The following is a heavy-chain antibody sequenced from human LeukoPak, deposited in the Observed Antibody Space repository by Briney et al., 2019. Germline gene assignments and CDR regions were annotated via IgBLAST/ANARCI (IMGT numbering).Heavy chain of an antibody. CDR2: ISYDGSNK. CDR3: AKDAYYGSGRYTPEPDY. CDR1: GFTFSSYG. D-gene: IGHD3-10*01. J-gene: IGHJ4*02. Sequence: GRSLRLSCAASGFTFSSYGMHWVRQAPGKGLEWVAVISYDGSNKYYADSVKGRFTISRDNSKNTLYLQMNSLRAEDTAVYYCAKDAYYGSGRYTPEPDYWGQGTLVTVSS. V-gene: IGHV3-30*18.